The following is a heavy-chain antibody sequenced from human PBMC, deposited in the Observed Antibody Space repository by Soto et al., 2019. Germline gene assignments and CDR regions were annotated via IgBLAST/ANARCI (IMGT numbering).Heavy chain of an antibody. D-gene: IGHD2-15*01. J-gene: IGHJ3*02. Sequence: PGGSLRLSCAASGFTFDDHAMHWVRQVPGKGLEWVSGISWNSGSIDYADSVKGRFTISRDNAKNSLYLQMNSLRAEDTALYYCAEDLGRWVVAVTHDAFDIWGQGTMVTVSS. V-gene: IGHV3-9*01. CDR3: AEDLGRWVVAVTHDAFDI. CDR1: GFTFDDHA. CDR2: ISWNSGSI.